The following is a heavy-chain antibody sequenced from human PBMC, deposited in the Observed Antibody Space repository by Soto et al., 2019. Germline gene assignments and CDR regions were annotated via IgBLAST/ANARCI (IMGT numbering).Heavy chain of an antibody. Sequence: SETLSLTCTVSGGSISSSSYYWGWVRQPPGKGLEWIGGIYYSGSTYYNPSLKGRVTISVDTSKNQFSLKLSSVTAADTAVYYCARQALDAPGSGYFDYWGQGTLVTVSS. J-gene: IGHJ4*02. D-gene: IGHD3-10*01. V-gene: IGHV4-39*01. CDR3: ARQALDAPGSGYFDY. CDR2: IYYSGST. CDR1: GGSISSSSYY.